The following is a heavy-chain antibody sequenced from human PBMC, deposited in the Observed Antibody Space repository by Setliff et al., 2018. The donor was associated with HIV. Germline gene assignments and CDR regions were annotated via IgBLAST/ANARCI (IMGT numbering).Heavy chain of an antibody. CDR2: ITSSSSNI. CDR3: AAVFTGEPGRSLDY. Sequence: GGSLRLSCAASGFTFSRYTMNWVRQAPGKGLEWVSSITSSSSNIYYADSVKGRFTISRDNAKNLLYLLLNTLRADDTAVYYCAAVFTGEPGRSLDYWGQGTPVTVSS. D-gene: IGHD1-26*01. J-gene: IGHJ4*02. V-gene: IGHV3-21*01. CDR1: GFTFSRYT.